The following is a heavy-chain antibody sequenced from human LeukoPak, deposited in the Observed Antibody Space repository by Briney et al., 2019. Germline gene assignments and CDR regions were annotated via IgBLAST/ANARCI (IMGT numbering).Heavy chain of an antibody. Sequence: GASVKVSCKASGYTFTSYYIHWVRQAPGQGLEWMGLINPSGGRTSYAQKFQGRVTMTTDMSTSIVYMELSSLRSGDTAVYYCARRGRPYYYDSSGYYFDYWGQGTLVTVSS. CDR2: INPSGGRT. J-gene: IGHJ4*02. D-gene: IGHD3-22*01. CDR1: GYTFTSYY. CDR3: ARRGRPYYYDSSGYYFDY. V-gene: IGHV1-46*01.